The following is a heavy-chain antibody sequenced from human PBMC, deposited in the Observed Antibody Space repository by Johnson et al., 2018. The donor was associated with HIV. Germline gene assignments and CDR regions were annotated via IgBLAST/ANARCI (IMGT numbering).Heavy chain of an antibody. Sequence: VQLVESGGGVAQPGGSLRLSCAASGFTFINAWMSWVRQATGKGLEWVGRIKSKTDGGTTDYAAPVKGRFTISRDDSKNTLYLQMNSLKTEDTALYYCARLTSGAFDIWGPGTMVTVSS. J-gene: IGHJ3*02. CDR2: IKSKTDGGTT. CDR1: GFTFINAW. CDR3: ARLTSGAFDI. V-gene: IGHV3-15*01. D-gene: IGHD1-14*01.